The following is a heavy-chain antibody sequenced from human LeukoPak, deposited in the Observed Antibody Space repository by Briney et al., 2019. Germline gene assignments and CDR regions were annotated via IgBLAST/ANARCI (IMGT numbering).Heavy chain of an antibody. CDR1: GFTFSSYS. V-gene: IGHV3-48*04. J-gene: IGHJ4*02. CDR2: ISSSSCNI. CDR3: ARDLLHRLVLFDY. Sequence: GGSLRLSCTASGFTFSSYSMNWVRQAPGKGLEWVSYISSSSCNIYYADSVKGRFNISRDNAKHTLYLQMNSLRAEDAAVYYCARDLLHRLVLFDYWGQGKLFTVSP. D-gene: IGHD6-19*01.